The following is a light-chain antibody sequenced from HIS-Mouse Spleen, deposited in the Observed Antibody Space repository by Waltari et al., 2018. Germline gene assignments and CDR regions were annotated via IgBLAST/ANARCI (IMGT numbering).Light chain of an antibody. CDR1: QSVSSSY. J-gene: IGKJ5*01. CDR2: GAS. CDR3: QQYGSSPPRIT. Sequence: LTQSPGTLSLSPGERATLSCRASQSVSSSYLAWYQQKPGQAPRLLIYGASSRATGIPDRFSGSGSGTDFTLTISRLEPEDFAVYYCQQYGSSPPRITFGQGTRLEIK. V-gene: IGKV3-20*01.